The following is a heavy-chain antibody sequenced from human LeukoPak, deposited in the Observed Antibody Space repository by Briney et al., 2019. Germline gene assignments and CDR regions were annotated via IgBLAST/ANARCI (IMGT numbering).Heavy chain of an antibody. CDR2: IYYSGST. J-gene: IGHJ4*02. CDR1: GGSISSSSYY. Sequence: SETLSLTCTVSGGSISSSSYYWGWIRQPPGKGLEWIGSIYYSGSTYYNPSLKSRVTISVDTSKNQFSLKLSSMTAADTAVYYCARQDILTGYGYFDYWGQGTLVTVSS. CDR3: ARQDILTGYGYFDY. D-gene: IGHD3-9*01. V-gene: IGHV4-39*01.